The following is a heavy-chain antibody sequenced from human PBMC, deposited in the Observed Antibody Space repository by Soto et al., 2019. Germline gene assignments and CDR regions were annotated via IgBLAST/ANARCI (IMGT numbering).Heavy chain of an antibody. CDR1: GGSISSGGYY. CDR2: IYYSGST. Sequence: PSETLSLTCTVSGGSISSGGYYWSWIRQHPGKGLEWIGYIYYSGSTYYNPSLKSRVTISVDTSKNQFSLKLSSVTAADTAVYYCARFSHQIRLRYFFSWGQGTLVTVSS. CDR3: ARFSHQIRLRYFFS. V-gene: IGHV4-31*03. D-gene: IGHD3-9*01. J-gene: IGHJ5*02.